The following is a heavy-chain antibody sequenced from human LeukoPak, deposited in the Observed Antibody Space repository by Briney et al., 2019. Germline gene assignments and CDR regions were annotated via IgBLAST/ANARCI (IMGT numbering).Heavy chain of an antibody. CDR1: GGSFSGYY. J-gene: IGHJ4*02. D-gene: IGHD3-16*02. Sequence: PSETLSLTCAVYGGSFSGYYWSWIRQPPGQGLERIGEINHSGSTNYNPSLKSRVTISVDTSKNQFSLKLSSVTAADTAVYYCARGGRPNYVWGSYRYSYYFDYWGQGTLVTVSS. CDR3: ARGGRPNYVWGSYRYSYYFDY. CDR2: INHSGST. V-gene: IGHV4-34*01.